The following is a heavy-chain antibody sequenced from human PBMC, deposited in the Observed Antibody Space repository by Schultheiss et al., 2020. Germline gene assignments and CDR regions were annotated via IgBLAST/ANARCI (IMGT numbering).Heavy chain of an antibody. J-gene: IGHJ6*03. Sequence: SETLSLTCTVSGGSISSSSYYWGWIRQPPGKGLEWIGSIYYSGSTYYNPSLKSRVTISVDTSKNQFSLKLSSVTAADTAVYYCAKPSLVVAAKYYYYYMDVWGKGTAVTVS. D-gene: IGHD2-15*01. CDR1: GGSISSSSYY. CDR3: AKPSLVVAAKYYYYYMDV. V-gene: IGHV4-39*01. CDR2: IYYSGST.